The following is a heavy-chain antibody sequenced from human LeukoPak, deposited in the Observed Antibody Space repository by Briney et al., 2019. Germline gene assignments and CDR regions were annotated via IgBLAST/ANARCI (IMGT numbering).Heavy chain of an antibody. CDR1: GFIFRSYA. V-gene: IGHV3-23*03. J-gene: IGHJ4*02. CDR2: IYSGGST. CDR3: AKGSDYYDSSGYLDY. D-gene: IGHD3-22*01. Sequence: GRSLRLSCAASGFIFRSYAMHWVCQAPGKGLEWVSVIYSGGSTYYADSVKGRFTISRDNSKNTLYLQMNSLRAEDTAVYYCAKGSDYYDSSGYLDYWGQGTLVTVSS.